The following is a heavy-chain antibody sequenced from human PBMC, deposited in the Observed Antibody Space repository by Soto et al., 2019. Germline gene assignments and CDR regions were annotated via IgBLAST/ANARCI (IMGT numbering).Heavy chain of an antibody. CDR3: ATRVNDAYSSFFY. CDR1: GNTLSELP. CDR2: YDPEDDGT. Sequence: QIQLVQSGAEVRKPGASVKVSCKMSGNTLSELPMHWVRQIPGKGLEWMAGYDPEDDGTIYAQNFEGRVSLTEDTSTDTAYLEVNSLTSEDTAVYYFATRVNDAYSSFFYWGQGTLVTVSS. V-gene: IGHV1-24*01. D-gene: IGHD3-16*01. J-gene: IGHJ4*01.